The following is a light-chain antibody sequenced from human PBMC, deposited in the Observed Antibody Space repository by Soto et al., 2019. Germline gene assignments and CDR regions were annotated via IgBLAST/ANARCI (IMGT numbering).Light chain of an antibody. CDR2: DVA. CDR3: CSYRSTISYV. J-gene: IGLJ1*01. V-gene: IGLV2-14*01. Sequence: QSALTQPASVSGSPGQSITISCTGTSSDVGGYNFVSWYQQYPGKAPKVIIYDVANRPSGVSNRFSGSKSGNTASLTISGLHDEDEADYYCCSYRSTISYVFGTGTKLTVL. CDR1: SSDVGGYNF.